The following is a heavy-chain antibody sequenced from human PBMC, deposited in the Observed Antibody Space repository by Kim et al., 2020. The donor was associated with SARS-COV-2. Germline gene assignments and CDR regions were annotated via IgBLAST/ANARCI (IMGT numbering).Heavy chain of an antibody. CDR2: ISASGDRT. Sequence: GGSLRLSCAASGFIFSSYAMNWVRLAPGKGLEWVSAISASGDRTYYADSEKGRFTISRDNSNLYLQMNSLRAEDTAIYYCAKYVVVAGTRYFDLWGRGTL. D-gene: IGHD2-15*01. V-gene: IGHV3-23*01. CDR3: AKYVVVAGTRYFDL. J-gene: IGHJ2*01. CDR1: GFIFSSYA.